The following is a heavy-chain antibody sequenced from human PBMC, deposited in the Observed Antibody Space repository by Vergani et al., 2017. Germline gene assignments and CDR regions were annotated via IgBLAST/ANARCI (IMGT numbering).Heavy chain of an antibody. Sequence: QVQLQESGPGLVKPSETLSLTCAVSGFYIDNGYYWDWIRQPPGKGLEWIGSIYRTGRTHFNPSLKSRVTISVDTSNNHFSLRLTSLTAADTAVYYCAIRSGIVYDIFSGTQYFFDFWGQGTLVTVSS. J-gene: IGHJ4*02. CDR2: IYRTGRT. CDR3: AIRSGIVYDIFSGTQYFFDF. V-gene: IGHV4-38-2*01. D-gene: IGHD3-9*01. CDR1: GFYIDNGYY.